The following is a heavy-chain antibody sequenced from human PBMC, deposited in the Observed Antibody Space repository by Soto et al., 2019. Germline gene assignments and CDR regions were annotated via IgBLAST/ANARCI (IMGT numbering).Heavy chain of an antibody. J-gene: IGHJ4*02. D-gene: IGHD2-15*01. Sequence: QVQLVESGGGVVQPGRSLRLSCAASGFTFSSYGMHWVRQAPGKGLEWVAVISYDGSNKYYADSVKGRFTISRDNSKNTLYLQMNSLRAEDTAVYYCAKDRIVVVVGTPDYWGQGTLVTVSS. CDR2: ISYDGSNK. CDR3: AKDRIVVVVGTPDY. CDR1: GFTFSSYG. V-gene: IGHV3-30*18.